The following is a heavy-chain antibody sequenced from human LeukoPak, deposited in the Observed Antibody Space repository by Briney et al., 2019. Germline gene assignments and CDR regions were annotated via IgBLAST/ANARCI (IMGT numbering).Heavy chain of an antibody. J-gene: IGHJ4*02. CDR1: GFTFNTYN. CDR3: ARDGSRGYDMDY. V-gene: IGHV3-48*01. Sequence: GGPLRLSCAASGFTFNTYNMDWVRQAPGKGLEWVSYISSRSDVIYYADSAKGRFTISRDNVKNSLYLQMNSLRAEDTAVYYCARDGSRGYDMDYWGQGTLVTVSS. CDR2: ISSRSDVI. D-gene: IGHD3-10*01.